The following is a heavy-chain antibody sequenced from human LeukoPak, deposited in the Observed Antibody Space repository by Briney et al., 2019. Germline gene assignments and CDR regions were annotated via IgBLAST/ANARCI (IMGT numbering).Heavy chain of an antibody. CDR1: GFTFSSYG. Sequence: GRSLRLSCAASGFTFSSYGMHWVRQAPGKGLEWVAVISYDGSNKYHADSVKGRFTTSRDNSKNTLYLQMNSLRAEDTAVYYCAKDFVGYYDILTGYYKDYYYYGMDVWGKGTTVTVSS. J-gene: IGHJ6*04. CDR2: ISYDGSNK. CDR3: AKDFVGYYDILTGYYKDYYYYGMDV. V-gene: IGHV3-30*18. D-gene: IGHD3-9*01.